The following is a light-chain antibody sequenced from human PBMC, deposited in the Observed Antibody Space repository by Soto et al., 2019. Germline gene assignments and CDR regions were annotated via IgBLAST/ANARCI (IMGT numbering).Light chain of an antibody. V-gene: IGKV3D-15*01. J-gene: IGKJ5*01. CDR1: RSVSSK. CDR3: QQYDNWPPIT. CDR2: GAS. Sequence: EIVMTQSPATLSVSPGERATLSCRASRSVSSKLAWYQQKPGQAPRLLIYGASTRATGIPAGFSGSGSGTEFTLTISSLQSEDFAVYYCQQYDNWPPITFGQRTRLEIK.